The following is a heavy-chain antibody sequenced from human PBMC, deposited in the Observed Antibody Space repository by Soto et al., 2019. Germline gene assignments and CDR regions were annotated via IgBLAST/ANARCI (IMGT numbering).Heavy chain of an antibody. CDR3: ARGRYSSNWFDP. CDR1: GGSFSGYY. D-gene: IGHD5-12*01. V-gene: IGHV4-34*01. Sequence: SETLSLTCAVDGGSFSGYYWSWIRPPPGKGLEWIGEINHSGSTNYNPSLKSRVTISVDTSKNQFSLKLSSVTAADTAVYYCARGRYSSNWFDPWGRGTLVTVSS. J-gene: IGHJ5*02. CDR2: INHSGST.